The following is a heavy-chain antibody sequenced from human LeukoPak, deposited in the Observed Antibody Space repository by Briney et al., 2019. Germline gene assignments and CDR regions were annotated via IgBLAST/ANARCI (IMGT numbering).Heavy chain of an antibody. CDR2: IYYSGST. Sequence: SETLSLTCTVSGGSISSYHWSWIRQPPGKGLEWIGYIYYSGSTNYNPSLKSRVTISVDTSKNQFSLKLSSVTAADTAVYYCARGGGGQYPYYYGMDVWGQGTTVTVSS. CDR1: GGSISSYH. J-gene: IGHJ6*02. D-gene: IGHD2-2*01. V-gene: IGHV4-59*01. CDR3: ARGGGGQYPYYYGMDV.